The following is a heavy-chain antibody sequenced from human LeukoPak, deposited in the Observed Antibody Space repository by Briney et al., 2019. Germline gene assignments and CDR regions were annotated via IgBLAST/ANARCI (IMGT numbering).Heavy chain of an antibody. J-gene: IGHJ4*02. Sequence: GGSLRLSCAASGFTFDDYAMHWVRQAPGKGLEWVSGISWNSGSIGYADSVKGRFTISRDNAKNSLYLQMNSLRAEDTAVYYCAREGRTGTTTGGFDYWGQGTLVTVSS. CDR3: AREGRTGTTTGGFDY. CDR2: ISWNSGSI. D-gene: IGHD1-7*01. CDR1: GFTFDDYA. V-gene: IGHV3-9*01.